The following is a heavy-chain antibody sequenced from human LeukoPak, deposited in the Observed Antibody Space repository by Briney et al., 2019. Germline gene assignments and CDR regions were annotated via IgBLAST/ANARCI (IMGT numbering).Heavy chain of an antibody. CDR3: ARTYCSSTSCHPYYYYMDV. V-gene: IGHV3-7*01. D-gene: IGHD2-2*01. Sequence: GGSLRLSCAASGFTFSSYWMSWVRQAPGKGLEWVANIKQDGSEKYYVDSVKGRFTISRDNAKNSLYLQKNSLRAEDTAVYYCARTYCSSTSCHPYYYYMDVWGKGTTVTVSS. CDR2: IKQDGSEK. CDR1: GFTFSSYW. J-gene: IGHJ6*03.